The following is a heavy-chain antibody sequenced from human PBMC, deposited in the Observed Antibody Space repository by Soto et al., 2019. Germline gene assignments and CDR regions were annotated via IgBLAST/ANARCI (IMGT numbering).Heavy chain of an antibody. Sequence: EVQLVESGGGLVQPGGSLRLSCVASGIPVSSNYMTWVRQAPGKGLEWVSVLHSGGDTYYANSVKGRFTISRNDSPNTLFLQMNSLTAEETDVYYCARDGPYYYAPRMDAWGQGTTVTVSS. J-gene: IGHJ6*02. CDR3: ARDGPYYYAPRMDA. D-gene: IGHD3-10*01. V-gene: IGHV3-53*04. CDR2: LHSGGDT. CDR1: GIPVSSNY.